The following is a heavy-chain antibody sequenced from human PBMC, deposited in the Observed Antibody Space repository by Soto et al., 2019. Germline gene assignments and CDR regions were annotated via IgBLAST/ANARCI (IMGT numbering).Heavy chain of an antibody. Sequence: SVKVSCKASGGIFGSYAISWVRQAPGQGLEWMGGIIPIFGTANYAQKFQGRVTITADEPTSTAYMELSSLRSEDTAVYYCARAGYSSSPGAFDIWGQGTMVPVSS. CDR3: ARAGYSSSPGAFDI. CDR1: GGIFGSYA. D-gene: IGHD6-6*01. V-gene: IGHV1-69*13. J-gene: IGHJ3*02. CDR2: IIPIFGTA.